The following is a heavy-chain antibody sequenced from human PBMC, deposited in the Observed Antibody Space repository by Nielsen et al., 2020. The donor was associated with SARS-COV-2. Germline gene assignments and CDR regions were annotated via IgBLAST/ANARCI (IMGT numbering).Heavy chain of an antibody. CDR2: IRSKAYGGTT. D-gene: IGHD3-10*01. CDR3: TRGRYYGSGSYFLSFDY. Sequence: GGSLRLSCTASGFTFGDYAMSWVRQAPGKGLEWVGFIRSKAYGGTTEYAASVKGRFTISRDDSKSIAYLQMNSLKTEDTAVYYCTRGRYYGSGSYFLSFDYWGQGTLVTVSS. V-gene: IGHV3-49*04. J-gene: IGHJ4*02. CDR1: GFTFGDYA.